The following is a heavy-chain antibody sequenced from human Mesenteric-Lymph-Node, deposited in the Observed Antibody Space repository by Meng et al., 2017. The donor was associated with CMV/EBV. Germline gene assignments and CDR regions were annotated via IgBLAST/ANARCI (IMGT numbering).Heavy chain of an antibody. CDR1: GYIFTSYG. CDR2: ISTYNGNT. J-gene: IGHJ6*02. V-gene: IGHV1-18*01. CDR3: ARDSGVPAAVYYYYGMDV. D-gene: IGHD2-2*01. Sequence: ASVKVSCKASGYIFTSYGITWVRQAPGQGLEWMGWISTYNGNTNYAQKLQGRVTMTTDTSTSTAYMELRSLRSDDTAVYYCARDSGVPAAVYYYYGMDVWGQGTTVTVSS.